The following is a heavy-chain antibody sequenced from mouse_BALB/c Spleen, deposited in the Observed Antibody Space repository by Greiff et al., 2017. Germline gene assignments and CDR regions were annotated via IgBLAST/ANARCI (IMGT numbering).Heavy chain of an antibody. CDR3: ARSPGYNAMDY. CDR2: IWGDGST. V-gene: IGHV2-6-7*01. Sequence: VQVVESGPGLVAPSQSLSITCTVSGFSLTGYGVNWVRQPPGKGLEWLGMIWGDGSTDYNSALKSRLSISKDNSKSQVFLKMNSLQTDDTARYYCARSPGYNAMDYWGQGTSVTVSS. CDR1: GFSLTGYG. J-gene: IGHJ4*01.